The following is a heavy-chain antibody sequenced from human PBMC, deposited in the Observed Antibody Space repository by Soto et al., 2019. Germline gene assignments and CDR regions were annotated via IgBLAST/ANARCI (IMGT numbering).Heavy chain of an antibody. CDR3: ARQGGHIAAAGTFYYYYGMDV. CDR1: GGSISSGGYY. CDR2: IYYSGST. J-gene: IGHJ6*02. D-gene: IGHD6-13*01. V-gene: IGHV4-31*03. Sequence: PSETLSLTCTVSGGSISSGGYYWSWIRQHPGKGLEWIGYIYYSGSTYYNPSLKSRVTISVDTSKNQFSLKLSSVTAADTAVYYCARQGGHIAAAGTFYYYYGMDVWGQGTTVTVSS.